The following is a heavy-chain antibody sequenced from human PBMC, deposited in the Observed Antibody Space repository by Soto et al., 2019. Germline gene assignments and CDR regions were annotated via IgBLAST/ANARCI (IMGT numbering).Heavy chain of an antibody. D-gene: IGHD3-22*01. J-gene: IGHJ4*02. CDR2: IKQDGSEK. Sequence: GGSLRLSCAASGFTFSSYWMSWVRQAPGKGLEWVANIKQDGSEKYYVDSVKGRFTISRDNAKNSLFLQMNSLRAEDTAVYYCARDSVRGYYDSSGYFTALDYRGQGTLVTVSS. V-gene: IGHV3-7*01. CDR3: ARDSVRGYYDSSGYFTALDY. CDR1: GFTFSSYW.